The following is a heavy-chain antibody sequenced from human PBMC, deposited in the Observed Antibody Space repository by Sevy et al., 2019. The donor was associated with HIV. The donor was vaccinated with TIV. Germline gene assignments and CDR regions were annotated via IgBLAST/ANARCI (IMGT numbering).Heavy chain of an antibody. CDR3: ARDPDLEVQGPH. V-gene: IGHV3-53*01. CDR1: GFIVSSNY. J-gene: IGHJ6*02. CDR2: LYSDGRT. D-gene: IGHD3-10*01. Sequence: GESLKISCAASGFIVSSNYMTWVRQAPGKGLEWVSTLYSDGRTYYADSVKGRFTISRDNSKNMLYLQMNSLRVEDTAVYYCARDPDLEVQGPHWGQGTTVT.